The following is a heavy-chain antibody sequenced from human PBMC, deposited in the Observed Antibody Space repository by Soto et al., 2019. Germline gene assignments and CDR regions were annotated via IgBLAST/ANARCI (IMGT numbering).Heavy chain of an antibody. CDR3: ARARGSLKGYYYYGMDV. V-gene: IGHV1-3*01. D-gene: IGHD1-26*01. CDR1: GYTFTSYG. CDR2: ISAGNGNT. J-gene: IGHJ6*02. Sequence: ASVKVSCKASGYTFTSYGVHWVRQAPGQRLEWMGWISAGNGNTKYYADSVKGRFTISRDNSKNTLYLQMNSLRAEDTAVYYCARARGSLKGYYYYGMDVWGQGTTVTVSS.